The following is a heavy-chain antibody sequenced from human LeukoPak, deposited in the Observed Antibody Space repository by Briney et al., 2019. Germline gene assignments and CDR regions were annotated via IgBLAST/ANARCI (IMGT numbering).Heavy chain of an antibody. CDR1: GFTFAIYA. D-gene: IGHD4-23*01. CDR2: ISYDGSNK. J-gene: IGHJ4*02. Sequence: GGSLRLSCAASGFTFAIYAMHWVRQAPGKGLGWVAVISYDGSNKYYADSVKGRFTISRDNSKNTLYLQMNSLRAEDTAVYYCAKELDYGGNSPFHYWGQGTLVTVSS. CDR3: AKELDYGGNSPFHY. V-gene: IGHV3-30-3*02.